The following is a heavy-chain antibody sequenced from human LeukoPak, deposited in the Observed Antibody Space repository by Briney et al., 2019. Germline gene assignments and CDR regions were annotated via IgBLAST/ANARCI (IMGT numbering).Heavy chain of an antibody. CDR1: GGSFSAYY. V-gene: IGHV4-59*01. CDR3: ARGPTRYYFDY. CDR2: IYYTGNT. J-gene: IGHJ4*02. Sequence: SETLSLTCTVSGGSFSAYYWTWVRQPPGKELEWIGYIYYTGNTNYNPSLKSRVTISVDTSKNQLSLKLSSVTAADTAVYYCARGPTRYYFDYWGQGTLVTVSS.